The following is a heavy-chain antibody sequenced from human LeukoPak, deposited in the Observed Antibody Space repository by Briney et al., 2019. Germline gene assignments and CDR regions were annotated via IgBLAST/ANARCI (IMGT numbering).Heavy chain of an antibody. Sequence: GGSLRLSCAASGFTFSIYTMNWVRQAPGKGLEWVSSISSTSSSIYYADSVKARFTISRDNAKNSLYLQMNSLRDEDTAVYYCARARGLLHWGQGTLVTVSS. CDR1: GFTFSIYT. CDR2: ISSTSSSI. V-gene: IGHV3-48*02. J-gene: IGHJ4*02. D-gene: IGHD3-10*01. CDR3: ARARGLLH.